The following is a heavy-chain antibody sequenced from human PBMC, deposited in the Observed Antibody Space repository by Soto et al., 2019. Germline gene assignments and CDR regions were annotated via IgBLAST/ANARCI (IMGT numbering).Heavy chain of an antibody. CDR3: ARXAAYYYDSSGYNHDFDY. D-gene: IGHD3-22*01. J-gene: IGHJ4*02. CDR1: GGTFSSYA. V-gene: IGHV1-69*06. CDR2: IIPIFGTA. Sequence: SVKVSCKASGGTFSSYAISWVRQAPGQGLEWMGGIIPIFGTANYAQKFQGRVTITADKSTSTAYMELSSLRSEDTAVYYCARXAAYYYDSSGYNHDFDYWGQGTLVTVSS.